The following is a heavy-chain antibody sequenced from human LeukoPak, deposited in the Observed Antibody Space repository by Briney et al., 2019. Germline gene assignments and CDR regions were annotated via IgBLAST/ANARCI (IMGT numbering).Heavy chain of an antibody. Sequence: ASVKVSCKASGYTFAGYYMHWVRQAPGQGLEWMGWINPNSGGTNYAQKFQGRVTMTRDTSISTAYMELSRLRSDDTAVYYCARAPRSSYYDSSGSWGQGTLVTVSS. D-gene: IGHD3-22*01. J-gene: IGHJ4*02. CDR2: INPNSGGT. CDR3: ARAPRSSYYDSSGS. V-gene: IGHV1-2*02. CDR1: GYTFAGYY.